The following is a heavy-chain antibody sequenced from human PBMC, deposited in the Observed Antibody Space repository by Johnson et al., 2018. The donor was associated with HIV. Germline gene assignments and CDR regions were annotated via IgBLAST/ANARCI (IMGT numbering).Heavy chain of an antibody. V-gene: IGHV3-9*01. CDR1: GFTFHEYA. D-gene: IGHD3-10*01. CDR3: TKDMVSWFGELPWAFDTFDM. CDR2: ISWNSGSV. J-gene: IGHJ3*02. Sequence: VQLVESGGGLVQPGRSLRLTCVGSGFTFHEYAMHWVRQLPGKGLEWVSGISWNSGSVDYVDSVKGRFTISRDNAKTSLFLQMNSLRAEDTALYYCTKDMVSWFGELPWAFDTFDMWGQGTMVTVSS.